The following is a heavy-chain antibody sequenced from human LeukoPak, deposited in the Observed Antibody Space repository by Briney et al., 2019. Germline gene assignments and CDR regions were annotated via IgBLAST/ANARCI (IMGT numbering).Heavy chain of an antibody. V-gene: IGHV3-53*05. J-gene: IGHJ6*03. CDR2: IYSGGST. CDR3: AQGSKAVLFTRDHYMHV. CDR1: GFTVSSNY. D-gene: IGHD6-19*01. Sequence: GGSLRLSCAASGFTVSSNYMSWVRQAPGKGLEWVSIIYSGGSTFYADSVKGRFTISRDNSKNTLYLEINSLSADDTAVYYCAQGSKAVLFTRDHYMHVWGKGTTVTVSS.